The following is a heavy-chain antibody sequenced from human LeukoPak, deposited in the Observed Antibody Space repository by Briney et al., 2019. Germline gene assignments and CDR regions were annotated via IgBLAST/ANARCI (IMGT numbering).Heavy chain of an antibody. V-gene: IGHV3-23*01. CDR1: GFTFSSYA. CDR3: ARRGESTNYGDYRFDS. Sequence: GGSLRLPCAASGFTFSSYAMSWVRQAPGKGLEWVSATSGSGGNTYYADSVKGRFTISRDNSKNTLYLQMNSLRAEDTAVYYCARRGESTNYGDYRFDSWGQGTLVTVSS. D-gene: IGHD4-17*01. J-gene: IGHJ4*02. CDR2: TSGSGGNT.